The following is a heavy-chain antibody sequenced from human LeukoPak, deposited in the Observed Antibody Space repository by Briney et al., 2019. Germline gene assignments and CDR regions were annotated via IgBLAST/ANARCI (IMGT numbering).Heavy chain of an antibody. Sequence: GGSLRLSCAASGFTFSSDAMTWVRQAPGRGLEWVSGISGSGGTTKYADSVKGRFTISRDNSKRTLYLQMNSLRADDSAVYYCAKDGSWSCTDWGQGALVTVSS. J-gene: IGHJ4*02. CDR2: ISGSGGTT. V-gene: IGHV3-23*01. CDR1: GFTFSSDA. CDR3: AKDGSWSCTD. D-gene: IGHD2-8*02.